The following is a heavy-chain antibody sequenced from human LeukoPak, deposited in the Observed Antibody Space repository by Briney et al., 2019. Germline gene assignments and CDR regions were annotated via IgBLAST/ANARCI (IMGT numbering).Heavy chain of an antibody. Sequence: ASVKVSCKASGYSFTTYGITWVRQVPGQGLEWMGWISAYNGNTNYAQKLQGRVSMTTDTSTSTAYMELRSLRSDDTAVYYCARALYHTFDYWGQGALVTVSS. J-gene: IGHJ4*02. D-gene: IGHD2-2*01. CDR2: ISAYNGNT. CDR3: ARALYHTFDY. CDR1: GYSFTTYG. V-gene: IGHV1-18*01.